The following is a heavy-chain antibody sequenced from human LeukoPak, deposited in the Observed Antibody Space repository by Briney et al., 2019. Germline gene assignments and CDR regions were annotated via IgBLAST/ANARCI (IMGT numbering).Heavy chain of an antibody. CDR2: VVNSGDET. Sequence: GGSLRLSCEASGFTFTPYAMGWVRQAPGKGLEWVSTVVNSGDETHYADSVRGRFTISRDHSNHILYLQMNNLRAEDTATYYCAKRERYSPSWATDFASWGLGTQVTVSS. D-gene: IGHD5-18*01. V-gene: IGHV3-23*01. CDR1: GFTFTPYA. J-gene: IGHJ4*01. CDR3: AKRERYSPSWATDFAS.